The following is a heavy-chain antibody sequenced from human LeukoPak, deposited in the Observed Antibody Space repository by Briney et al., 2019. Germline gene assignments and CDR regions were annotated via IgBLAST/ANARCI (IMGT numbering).Heavy chain of an antibody. D-gene: IGHD3-3*01. V-gene: IGHV3-11*05. J-gene: IGHJ6*03. CDR2: ISGDSGDT. CDR3: AKDPRITKNYYYYYYMDV. CDR1: GFTFSASY. Sequence: GGSLRLSCAASGFTFSASYMTWVRQAPGKGLEWLSYISGDSGDTNYADSVKGRFTISRDNAKNSLYLQMNSLRAEDTALYYCAKDPRITKNYYYYYYMDVRGKGTTVTVSS.